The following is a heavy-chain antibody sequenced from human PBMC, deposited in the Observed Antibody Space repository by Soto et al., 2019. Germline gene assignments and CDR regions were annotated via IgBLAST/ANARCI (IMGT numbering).Heavy chain of an antibody. D-gene: IGHD4-17*01. Sequence: EVQLVESGGGLVQPGGSLRLSCAASGFTFSSYWMSWVRQAPGKGLEWVANIKQDGSEKYYVDSVKGRFTISRDNAKNSLYLQMNSLRAEDTAVYYCARDRGVTVTTGTYYYYGMDFWGQGTTVTVSS. CDR1: GFTFSSYW. CDR2: IKQDGSEK. V-gene: IGHV3-7*01. CDR3: ARDRGVTVTTGTYYYYGMDF. J-gene: IGHJ6*02.